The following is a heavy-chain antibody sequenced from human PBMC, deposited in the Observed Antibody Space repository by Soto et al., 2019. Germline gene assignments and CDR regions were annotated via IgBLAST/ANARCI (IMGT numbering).Heavy chain of an antibody. Sequence: SETLSLTCAVYGGSFSGYYWSWIRQPPGKGLEWIGEINHSGSTNYNPSLKSRVTISVDTSKNQFSLKLSSVTAADTAVYYCARGVPAASGNYYYGMDVWGQGTTVTVSS. J-gene: IGHJ6*02. CDR3: ARGVPAASGNYYYGMDV. D-gene: IGHD2-2*01. CDR2: INHSGST. V-gene: IGHV4-34*01. CDR1: GGSFSGYY.